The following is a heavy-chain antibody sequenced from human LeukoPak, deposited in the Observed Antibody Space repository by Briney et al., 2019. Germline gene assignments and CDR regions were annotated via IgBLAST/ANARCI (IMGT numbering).Heavy chain of an antibody. D-gene: IGHD6-13*01. Sequence: SETLSLTCAVYGGSFSGYYWSWIRQPPGKGLEWIGEINHSGSTNYNPSLKSRVTISVDTSKNQFSLKLSSVTAADTAVYYCARLSSSWLHFDYWGQGTLVTVSS. CDR2: INHSGST. V-gene: IGHV4-34*01. CDR1: GGSFSGYY. J-gene: IGHJ4*02. CDR3: ARLSSSWLHFDY.